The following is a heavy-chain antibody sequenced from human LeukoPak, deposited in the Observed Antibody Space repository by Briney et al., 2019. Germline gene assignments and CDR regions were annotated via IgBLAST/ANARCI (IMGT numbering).Heavy chain of an antibody. J-gene: IGHJ3*02. CDR1: DGSISSHY. CDR3: ARPHSSGWYGVYDI. D-gene: IGHD6-19*01. Sequence: SETLSLTCTVSDGSISSHYWSWIRQPPGKGLGWIGHFAYSGTTSYNASLKSRVTISVDTSKNQFSLKLTSVTAADTAVYYCARPHSSGWYGVYDIWGQGTMVTVSS. V-gene: IGHV4-59*08. CDR2: FAYSGTT.